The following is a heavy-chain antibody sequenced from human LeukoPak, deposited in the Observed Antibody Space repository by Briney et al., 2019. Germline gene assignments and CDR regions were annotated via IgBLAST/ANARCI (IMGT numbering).Heavy chain of an antibody. CDR1: GFTFSSYW. V-gene: IGHV3-74*01. Sequence: PGGSLRLSCAASGFTFSSYWMHWVRQAPGKGLVWVSRINSDGSSTSYADSVKGRFTISRDNAKNTLYLQMNSLRAEDTAVYYCARAAGYYGSGSPDAFDIWGQGTMVTVSS. CDR3: ARAAGYYGSGSPDAFDI. J-gene: IGHJ3*02. D-gene: IGHD3-10*01. CDR2: INSDGSST.